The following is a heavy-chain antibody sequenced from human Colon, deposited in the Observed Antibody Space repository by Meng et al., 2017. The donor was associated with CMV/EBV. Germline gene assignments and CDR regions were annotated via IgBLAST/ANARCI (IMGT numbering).Heavy chain of an antibody. V-gene: IGHV3-48*03. CDR2: ISDGGSTM. D-gene: IGHD2-2*01. Sequence: GESLKISCPASGFSLSGYEMAWVRQAPGKGLEWIAYISDGGSTMDYADSVRGRFTISRDTAHNSVFLQMNSLRGEDTAVYFCARGRSLKIPDFVVLPTSTKTQDYYVMDVWGQGTTVTVSS. CDR1: GFSLSGYE. CDR3: ARGRSLKIPDFVVLPTSTKTQDYYVMDV. J-gene: IGHJ6*02.